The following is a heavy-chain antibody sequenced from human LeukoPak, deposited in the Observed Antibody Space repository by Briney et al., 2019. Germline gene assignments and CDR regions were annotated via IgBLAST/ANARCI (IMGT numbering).Heavy chain of an antibody. CDR2: FDPEDGET. CDR3: ATDTIFGVVIPHFDY. D-gene: IGHD3-3*01. Sequence: ASVKVSCKASGGTFSSYAISWVRQAPGQGLEWMGGFDPEDGETIYAQKFQGRVTMTEDTSTDTAYMELSSLRSEDTAVYYCATDTIFGVVIPHFDYWGQGTLVTVSS. V-gene: IGHV1-24*01. CDR1: GGTFSSYA. J-gene: IGHJ4*02.